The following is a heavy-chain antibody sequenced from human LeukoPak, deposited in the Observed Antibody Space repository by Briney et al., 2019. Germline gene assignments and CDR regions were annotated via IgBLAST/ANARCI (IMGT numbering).Heavy chain of an antibody. CDR3: ARRYSSSWFGRYYFDY. V-gene: IGHV4-59*01. D-gene: IGHD6-13*01. CDR2: IYYSGST. Sequence: SETLSLTCTVSGGSISSYYWSWIRQPPGKGLEWIGYIYYSGSTNYNPSLKSRVTISVDTSKNQFSLELSSVTAADTAVYYCARRYSSSWFGRYYFDYWGQGTLVTVSS. J-gene: IGHJ4*02. CDR1: GGSISSYY.